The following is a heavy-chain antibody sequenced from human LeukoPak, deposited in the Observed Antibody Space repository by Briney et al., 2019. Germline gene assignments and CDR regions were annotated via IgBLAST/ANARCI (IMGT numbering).Heavy chain of an antibody. D-gene: IGHD3-22*01. J-gene: IGHJ4*02. V-gene: IGHV5-51*01. CDR1: GYMFTRYW. Sequence: GESLKISCHGSGYMFTRYWNAWVRQMPGKGLEWIGFIYPGDSDTKYNPSFRGQVTISADESVGAAYLQLNTLKASDTAMYFCARRGGYDRSDYPYYFDYWGPGTLVTVSS. CDR3: ARRGGYDRSDYPYYFDY. CDR2: IYPGDSDT.